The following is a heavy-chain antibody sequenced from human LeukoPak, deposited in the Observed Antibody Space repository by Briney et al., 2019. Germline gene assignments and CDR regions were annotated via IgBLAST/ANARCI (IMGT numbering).Heavy chain of an antibody. D-gene: IGHD4-17*01. J-gene: IGHJ4*02. CDR3: ARMTTVIVD. CDR2: IKQDGSEK. V-gene: IGHV3-7*02. CDR1: GFTFSSYW. Sequence: GGSLRLSCAVSGFTFSSYWMSWVRQAPGRGLEWVANIKQDGSEKYYVDSVKGRFTISRDNAKNSLYLQMNSLRDEDTAVYYCARMTTVIVDWGQGTLVTVSS.